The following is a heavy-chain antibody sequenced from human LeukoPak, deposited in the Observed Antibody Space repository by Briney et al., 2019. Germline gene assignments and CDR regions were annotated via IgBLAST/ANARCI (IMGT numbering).Heavy chain of an antibody. V-gene: IGHV3-48*03. CDR2: ISSSGSTT. D-gene: IGHD4-17*01. J-gene: IGHJ4*02. CDR1: GFTFSSYE. CDR3: AREQDLMTTVTTPDY. Sequence: GGSLRLSCAASGFTFSSYEMNWVRQAPGKGLEWVSYISSSGSTTYYADSVKGRFTISRDNSKSTLYLQMNSLRAEDTAVYYCAREQDLMTTVTTPDYWGQGTLVTVSS.